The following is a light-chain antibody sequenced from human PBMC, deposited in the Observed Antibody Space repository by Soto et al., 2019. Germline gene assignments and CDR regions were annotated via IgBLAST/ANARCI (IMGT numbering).Light chain of an antibody. V-gene: IGLV2-8*01. CDR2: EVS. Sequence: QSALTQPPSASGSPGQPVTISCTGTSSDVGTYKYVSWYQQHPGKAPKLMIYEVSKRPSGVPDRFSASKSGNTASLTVSGLQAEDEADYYCSSYAGSNNVLFGGGTKVTVL. CDR3: SSYAGSNNVL. CDR1: SSDVGTYKY. J-gene: IGLJ2*01.